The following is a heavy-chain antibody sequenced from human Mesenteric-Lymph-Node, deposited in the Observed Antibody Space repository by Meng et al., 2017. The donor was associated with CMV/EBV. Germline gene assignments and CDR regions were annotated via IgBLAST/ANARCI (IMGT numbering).Heavy chain of an antibody. J-gene: IGHJ4*02. CDR2: IKGDATTT. CDR3: ARWIPYNGYYSIDY. V-gene: IGHV3-7*01. CDR1: GFTFSSYA. Sequence: GESLKISCAASGFTFSSYAMSWVRQAPGKGLEWMASIKGDATTTYYVDSLKGRLTISRDNAKSSLYLLMNSLRAEDTAVYYCARWIPYNGYYSIDYWGQGTLVTVSS. D-gene: IGHD2/OR15-2a*01.